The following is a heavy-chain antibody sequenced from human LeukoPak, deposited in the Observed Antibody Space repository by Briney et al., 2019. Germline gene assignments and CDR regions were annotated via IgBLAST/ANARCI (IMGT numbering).Heavy chain of an antibody. V-gene: IGHV4-61*02. J-gene: IGHJ4*02. CDR2: IYTSGST. Sequence: SETLSLTCTVSGGSISSGSYYWSWIRQPAGKGLEWIGRIYTSGSTNYNPSLKSRVTISVDTSKNQFSLKLSSVTAADTAVYYCARGRWELGLKGFDYWGQGTLVTVSS. D-gene: IGHD1-26*01. CDR3: ARGRWELGLKGFDY. CDR1: GGSISSGSYY.